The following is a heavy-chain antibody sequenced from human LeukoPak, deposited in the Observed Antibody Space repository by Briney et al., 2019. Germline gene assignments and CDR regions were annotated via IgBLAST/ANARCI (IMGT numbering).Heavy chain of an antibody. J-gene: IGHJ4*02. D-gene: IGHD2-15*01. CDR1: GGSISSGSYY. Sequence: SETLSLTCTVSGGSISSGSYYWRWIRQPAGKGLEWIGRFYTSESTNYNPSLKSRVTISVDTSKNQFSLKLSSVTAADTAVYYCARGVAPTYYFDYWGQGTLVTVSS. V-gene: IGHV4-61*02. CDR3: ARGVAPTYYFDY. CDR2: FYTSEST.